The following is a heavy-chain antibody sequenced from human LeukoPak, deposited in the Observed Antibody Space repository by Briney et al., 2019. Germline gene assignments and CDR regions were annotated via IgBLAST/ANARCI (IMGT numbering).Heavy chain of an antibody. CDR3: ARARGYYDSSGYRWYYFDY. J-gene: IGHJ4*02. CDR1: GGSFSGYY. CDR2: INHSGST. D-gene: IGHD3-22*01. Sequence: PSETLSLTCAVYGGSFSGYYWSWIRQPPGKGLEWIGEINHSGSTNYNPSLKSRVTISVDTSKNQFSLKLSSVTAADTAVYYCARARGYYDSSGYRWYYFDYWGQGTLVTVSP. V-gene: IGHV4-34*01.